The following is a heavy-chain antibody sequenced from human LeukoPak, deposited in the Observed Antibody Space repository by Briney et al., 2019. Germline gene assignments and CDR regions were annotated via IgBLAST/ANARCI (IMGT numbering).Heavy chain of an antibody. Sequence: GASVKVSCKASGYTFTGYYMHWVRQAPGQGREWMGWINPNSGGTNYAQKFQGRVTMTRDTSISTAYMEVSRLTSDDTAVFYCAREGSGYPYWGQGTLVTVSS. CDR2: INPNSGGT. D-gene: IGHD5-12*01. CDR3: AREGSGYPY. J-gene: IGHJ4*02. V-gene: IGHV1-2*02. CDR1: GYTFTGYY.